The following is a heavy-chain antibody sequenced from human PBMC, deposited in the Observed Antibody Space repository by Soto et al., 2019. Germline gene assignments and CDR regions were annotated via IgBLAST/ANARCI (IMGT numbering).Heavy chain of an antibody. V-gene: IGHV3-15*01. CDR3: TTDLPVGFWSGYYHY. D-gene: IGHD3-3*01. CDR2: IKSKTDGGTT. J-gene: IGHJ4*02. Sequence: GGSLRLSCAASGFTFSNAWMSWVRQAPGKGLEWVGRIKSKTDGGTTDYAAPVKGRFTISRDDSKNTLYLQMNSLKTEDTAVYYCTTDLPVGFWSGYYHYWGQGTLVTVSS. CDR1: GFTFSNAW.